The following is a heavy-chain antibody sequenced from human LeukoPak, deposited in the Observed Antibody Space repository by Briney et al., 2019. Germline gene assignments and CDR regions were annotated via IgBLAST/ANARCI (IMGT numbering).Heavy chain of an antibody. D-gene: IGHD4-23*01. Sequence: GGSLRLSCAASGFTFSSHTMTWVRQAPGKGLEWVSAISNSGGSTYYADSVKGRFTISRDNSKNTLYLQMNRLKAEDTAVYYCAKGRRLVSPDDHWGQGTLVTVSS. V-gene: IGHV3-23*01. J-gene: IGHJ4*02. CDR1: GFTFSSHT. CDR3: AKGRRLVSPDDH. CDR2: ISNSGGST.